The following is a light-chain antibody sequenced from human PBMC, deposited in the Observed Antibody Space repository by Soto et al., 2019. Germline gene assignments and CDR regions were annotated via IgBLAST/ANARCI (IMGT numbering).Light chain of an antibody. V-gene: IGKV3-20*01. Sequence: IVLTQSPGTRSLSPGERATVSCRASQSIRNNYLAWYQQKPGQAPRLLIYAASTRATGIPDRFSGSGSATDFTLTISRLEPEDFAVYYCQQYVTSPLTFGGGTKVGIK. CDR3: QQYVTSPLT. CDR1: QSIRNNY. J-gene: IGKJ4*01. CDR2: AAS.